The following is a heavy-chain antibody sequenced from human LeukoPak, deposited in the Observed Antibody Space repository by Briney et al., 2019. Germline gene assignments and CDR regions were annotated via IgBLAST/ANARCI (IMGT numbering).Heavy chain of an antibody. J-gene: IGHJ4*02. V-gene: IGHV3-30*04. CDR2: ISYDGSNK. D-gene: IGHD4-17*01. CDR1: GFTFSSYA. Sequence: PGGSLRLSCAASGFTFSSYAMHWVRQAPGKGLEWVAVISYDGSNKYYADSVKGRFTISRDNSKNTLYQQMNSLRAEDTAVYYCAREHDYGDFFDYWGQGTLVTVSS. CDR3: AREHDYGDFFDY.